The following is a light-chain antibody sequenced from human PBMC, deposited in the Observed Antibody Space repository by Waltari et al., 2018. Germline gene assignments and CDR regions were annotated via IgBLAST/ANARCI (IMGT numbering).Light chain of an antibody. CDR1: QSISNW. V-gene: IGKV1-5*03. CDR2: KAS. J-gene: IGKJ4*01. Sequence: DIQMTQSPSTLSASVGDRFTITCRASQSISNWLARYQQKPGKAPKLLIYKASTLESGGPSRFSGRGSGTEFTLTISSLQPDDFATYYCQQYNSYSLLSFGGGTKVEIK. CDR3: QQYNSYSLLS.